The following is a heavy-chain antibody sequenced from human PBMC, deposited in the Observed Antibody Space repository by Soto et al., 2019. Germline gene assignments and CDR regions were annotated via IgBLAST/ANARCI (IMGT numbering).Heavy chain of an antibody. CDR3: ARDKGLYSRYDA. CDR1: GGSISSYY. D-gene: IGHD5-12*01. V-gene: IGHV4-59*01. CDR2: IYYSGST. J-gene: IGHJ5*02. Sequence: PSETLSLTCTVSGGSISSYYWSWIRQPPGKGLEWIGYIYYSGSTNYNPSLKSRVTISVDTSKNQFSLKLISVTAADTAVYYCARDKGLYSRYDAWGQGTPVPVYS.